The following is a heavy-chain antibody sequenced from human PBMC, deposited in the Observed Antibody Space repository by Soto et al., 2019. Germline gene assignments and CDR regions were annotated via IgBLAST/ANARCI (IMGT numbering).Heavy chain of an antibody. Sequence: ASVKVSCKASGYTFTGYYMHWLRQAPGQGLEWMGWINPNSGGTNYAQKFQGRVTMTRDTSISTAYMELSRLRSDDTAVYYCARDADNWNRYYYYGMDVWGQGTTVTVSS. V-gene: IGHV1-2*02. CDR1: GYTFTGYY. CDR2: INPNSGGT. D-gene: IGHD1-20*01. J-gene: IGHJ6*02. CDR3: ARDADNWNRYYYYGMDV.